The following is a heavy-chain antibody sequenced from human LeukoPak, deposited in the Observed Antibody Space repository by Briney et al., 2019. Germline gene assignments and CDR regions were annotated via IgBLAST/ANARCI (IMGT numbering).Heavy chain of an antibody. Sequence: SETLSLTCTVSGGSISSYYWSWIRQPPGKGLEWIGFIYHNGGTYYNPSLKSRVTISVDTSKNQFSLKLSSVTAADTAVYYCARGGPDILTGYPNWFDPWGQGTLVTVSS. CDR3: ARGGPDILTGYPNWFDP. D-gene: IGHD3-9*01. CDR2: IYHNGGT. V-gene: IGHV4-59*12. J-gene: IGHJ5*02. CDR1: GGSISSYY.